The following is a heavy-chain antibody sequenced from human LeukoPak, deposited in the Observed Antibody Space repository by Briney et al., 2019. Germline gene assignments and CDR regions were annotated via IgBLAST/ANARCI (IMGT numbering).Heavy chain of an antibody. CDR3: ATLNTMADAFDI. V-gene: IGHV1-24*01. CDR2: FDPEDGET. Sequence: GASVKVSCKVSGYTLTELSMHWVRQAPGKGLEWMGGFDPEDGETIYAQKFQGRVTMTEDTSTDTAYMELSSLRPEDTAVYYCATLNTMADAFDIWGQGTMVTVSS. J-gene: IGHJ3*02. CDR1: GYTLTELS. D-gene: IGHD3-10*01.